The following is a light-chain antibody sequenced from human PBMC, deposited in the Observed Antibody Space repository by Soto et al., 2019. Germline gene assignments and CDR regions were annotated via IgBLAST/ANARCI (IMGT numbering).Light chain of an antibody. CDR2: LGS. J-gene: IGKJ2*01. V-gene: IGKV2-28*01. CDR3: MQALQTPYT. CDR1: QSLLHSNGYNY. Sequence: DIVVTQSPLSLPVTPGEPASISCRSSQSLLHSNGYNYLDWYLQKPGQSPQLLIYLGSNRASGVPDRFSGNGSGTDFTLKISRVEAEDVGVYYCMQALQTPYTFGQGTKPEIK.